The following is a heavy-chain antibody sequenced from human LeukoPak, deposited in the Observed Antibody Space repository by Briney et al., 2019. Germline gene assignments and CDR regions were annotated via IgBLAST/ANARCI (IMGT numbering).Heavy chain of an antibody. CDR1: GVSISSYY. Sequence: SETLSLTCTVSGVSISSYYWSWVRQPPGKGLEWVGYIYYSGSTNYNPSLKSRVTISVDTSKNQFSLKLSSVTAAGTAVYYCARDAGTTGTAPFYYYGMDVWGKGTTVTVSS. D-gene: IGHD1-1*01. CDR3: ARDAGTTGTAPFYYYGMDV. J-gene: IGHJ6*04. V-gene: IGHV4-59*01. CDR2: IYYSGST.